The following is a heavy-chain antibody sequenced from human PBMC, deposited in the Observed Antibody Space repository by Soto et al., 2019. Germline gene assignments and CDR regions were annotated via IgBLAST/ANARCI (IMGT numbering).Heavy chain of an antibody. CDR3: ARDDYYNSNNWFDP. V-gene: IGHV4-4*07. CDR2: FYITGSA. CDR1: GVSININY. D-gene: IGHD3-22*01. J-gene: IGHJ5*02. Sequence: QVQLRESGPGLVKPSETLSLTCTVSGVSININYWSWIRQPAGKGLEWIGRFYITGSANYNPSLKSRVTMSLDKSKNQFSLKLSSVTAADTAVYYCARDDYYNSNNWFDPWGQGIQVTVSS.